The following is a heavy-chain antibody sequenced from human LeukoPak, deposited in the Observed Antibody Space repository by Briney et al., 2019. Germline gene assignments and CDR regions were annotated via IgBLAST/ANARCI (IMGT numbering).Heavy chain of an antibody. Sequence: SETLSLTCAVYGGSFSGYYWSWIRQPPGKGLEWIGEINHSGSTNYNPSIKSRVTISVDTSKNQFSLKLSSVTAADTAVYYCARVFVWNRFPHWFDPWGQGTLVTVSS. CDR2: INHSGST. CDR1: GGSFSGYY. D-gene: IGHD1-1*01. J-gene: IGHJ5*02. V-gene: IGHV4-34*01. CDR3: ARVFVWNRFPHWFDP.